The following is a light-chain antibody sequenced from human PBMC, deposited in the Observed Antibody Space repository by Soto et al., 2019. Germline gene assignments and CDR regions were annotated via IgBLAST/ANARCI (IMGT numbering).Light chain of an antibody. J-gene: IGLJ3*02. CDR3: ISYTSSSTWV. Sequence: QSVLTQPASVSGSPGQSITISCTGTSSDVGGYDYVSWYQQHPAKAPKLLIYEVTERPSGVSTRFSGSKSGNTASLTISGLRADDESDYYCISYTSSSTWVFGGGTKLTVL. V-gene: IGLV2-14*01. CDR2: EVT. CDR1: SSDVGGYDY.